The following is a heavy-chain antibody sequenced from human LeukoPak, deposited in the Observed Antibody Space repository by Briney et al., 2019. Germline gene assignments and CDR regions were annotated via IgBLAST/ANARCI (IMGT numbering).Heavy chain of an antibody. CDR2: IIPIFGTA. Sequence: SVEVSCKASGGTFSSYAISWVRQAPGQGLEWMGGIIPIFGTANYAQKFQGRVTITADESTSTAYMELSSLRSEDTAVYYCASTVRYCSGGSCYSTNFDYWGQGTLVTVSS. CDR3: ASTVRYCSGGSCYSTNFDY. D-gene: IGHD2-15*01. J-gene: IGHJ4*02. V-gene: IGHV1-69*13. CDR1: GGTFSSYA.